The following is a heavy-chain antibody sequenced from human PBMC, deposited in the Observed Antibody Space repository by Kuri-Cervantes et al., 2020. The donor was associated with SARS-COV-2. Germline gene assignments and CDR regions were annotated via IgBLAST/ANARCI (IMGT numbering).Heavy chain of an antibody. V-gene: IGHV3-30*02. D-gene: IGHD3-3*01. J-gene: IGHJ4*02. CDR2: VRRDGSNY. CDR1: GFTFSSYA. Sequence: GGSLRLSCAASGFTFSSYAMSWVRQAPGKGLEWVGFVRRDGSNYYYADSVRGRFTISRDNSKNSLYLEMNSLRPEDTAVYYCAKVETASLDYWGQGTLVTVYS. CDR3: AKVETASLDY.